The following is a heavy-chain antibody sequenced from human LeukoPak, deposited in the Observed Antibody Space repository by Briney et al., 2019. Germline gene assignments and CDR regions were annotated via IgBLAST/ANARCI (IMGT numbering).Heavy chain of an antibody. CDR1: GYTFTSYD. CDR2: INPNSGGT. D-gene: IGHD3-16*01. Sequence: GASVKVSCKASGYTFTSYDINWVRQAPGQGLEWMGWINPNSGGTNYAQKFQGRVTMTRDTSISTAYMELSRLRSDDTAVYYCARDARGRYYYYYMDVWGKGTTVTVSS. V-gene: IGHV1-2*02. J-gene: IGHJ6*03. CDR3: ARDARGRYYYYYMDV.